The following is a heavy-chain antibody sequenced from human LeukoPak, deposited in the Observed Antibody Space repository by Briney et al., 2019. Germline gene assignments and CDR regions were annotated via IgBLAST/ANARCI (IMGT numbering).Heavy chain of an antibody. CDR3: ARGGRYSSSWFRFDP. CDR1: GGSISSYY. Sequence: SETLSLTCTVSGGSISSYYWSWIRQPPGKGLEWIGYIYYSGSTNYNPSLKSRVTISVDTTKNQFSLKLSSVTAADTAVYYCARGGRYSSSWFRFDPWGQGTLVTVSS. J-gene: IGHJ5*02. CDR2: IYYSGST. D-gene: IGHD6-13*01. V-gene: IGHV4-59*01.